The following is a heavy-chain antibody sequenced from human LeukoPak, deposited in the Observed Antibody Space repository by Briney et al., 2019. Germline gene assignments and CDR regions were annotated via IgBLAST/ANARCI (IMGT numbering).Heavy chain of an antibody. V-gene: IGHV3-13*01. Sequence: GGSLRLSCAASGFTFSSYDTHWVRQATGKGLEWVSAIGTAGDTYYPGSVKGRFTISRENAKNSLYLQMNSLRAGDTAVYYCARSHSSGWTYDYWGQGTLVTVSS. CDR1: GFTFSSYD. D-gene: IGHD6-19*01. CDR3: ARSHSSGWTYDY. J-gene: IGHJ4*02. CDR2: IGTAGDT.